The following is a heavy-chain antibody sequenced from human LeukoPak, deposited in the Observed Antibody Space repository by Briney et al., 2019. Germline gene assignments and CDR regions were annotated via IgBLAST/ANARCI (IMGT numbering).Heavy chain of an antibody. V-gene: IGHV4-59*01. Sequence: PSETLSLTCTVSGGSISSYYWSWIRQPPGKGLEWIGYIYYSGSTNYNPSLKSRVTISVDTSKNQFSLKLSSVTAADTAVYYCARGSSGYYDSSGYLDYWGQGTLVTVSS. J-gene: IGHJ4*02. D-gene: IGHD3-22*01. CDR3: ARGSSGYYDSSGYLDY. CDR1: GGSISSYY. CDR2: IYYSGST.